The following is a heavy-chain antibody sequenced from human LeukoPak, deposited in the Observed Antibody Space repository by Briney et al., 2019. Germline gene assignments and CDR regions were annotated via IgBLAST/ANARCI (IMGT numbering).Heavy chain of an antibody. CDR1: GYTFIDYY. D-gene: IGHD2-15*01. Sequence: GASVKVSCKASGYTFIDYYIHWVRQAPGQGLEWMGWINPNSGGTNSAQKFQGRVTMTRDTSISTAYMELSRLRSDDTAVYYCARGRGTSGSNRDFYYYYYMDVWGKGTTVTVSS. J-gene: IGHJ6*03. CDR2: INPNSGGT. V-gene: IGHV1-2*02. CDR3: ARGRGTSGSNRDFYYYYYMDV.